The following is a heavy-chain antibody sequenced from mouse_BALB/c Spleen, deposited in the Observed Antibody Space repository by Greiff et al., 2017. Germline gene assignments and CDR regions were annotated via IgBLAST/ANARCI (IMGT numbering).Heavy chain of an antibody. CDR2: IYPGNSDT. CDR3: TPHDGYYVPYAMDY. D-gene: IGHD2-3*01. Sequence: EVKLQESGPVLARPGASVKMSCKASGYTFTSYWMHWVKQRPGQGLEWIGAIYPGNSDTSYNQKFKGKAKLTAVTTTSTAYMELSSLTNEDSAVYYCTPHDGYYVPYAMDYWGQGTSVTVSS. V-gene: IGHV1-5*01. J-gene: IGHJ4*01. CDR1: GYTFTSYW.